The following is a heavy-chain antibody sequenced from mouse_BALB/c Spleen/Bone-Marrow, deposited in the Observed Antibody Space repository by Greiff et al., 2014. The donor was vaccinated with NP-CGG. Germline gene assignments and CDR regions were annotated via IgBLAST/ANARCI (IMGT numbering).Heavy chain of an antibody. CDR3: ATYDGYCFDY. CDR1: GDSITSGY. Sequence: VQLQQPGPSLVKPSPTLSLTCSVTGDSITSGYWNWIRKFPGHKLEYMGYISYSGNTYYNPSLNSRISTTRDTSKNQYYLQLNSVTTEETAAYYCATYDGYCFDYWGQGTTLTVSS. J-gene: IGHJ2*01. CDR2: ISYSGNT. V-gene: IGHV3-8*02. D-gene: IGHD2-3*01.